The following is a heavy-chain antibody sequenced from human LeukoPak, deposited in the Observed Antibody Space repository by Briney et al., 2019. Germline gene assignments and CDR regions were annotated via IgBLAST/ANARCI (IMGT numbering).Heavy chain of an antibody. Sequence: AGGSLRLSCAASGFTFNNFAMSWVRQAPGKGLEWVSAISGSGGSTYYADSVKGRFTISRDNSKNTLYLQMNSLRAEDTAVYYCARTVQLWLSDPYYFDYWGQGTLVTVSS. CDR3: ARTVQLWLSDPYYFDY. D-gene: IGHD5-18*01. CDR1: GFTFNNFA. J-gene: IGHJ4*02. CDR2: ISGSGGST. V-gene: IGHV3-23*01.